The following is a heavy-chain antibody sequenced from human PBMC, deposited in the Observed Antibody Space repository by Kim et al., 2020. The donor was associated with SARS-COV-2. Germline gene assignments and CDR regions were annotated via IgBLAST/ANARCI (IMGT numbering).Heavy chain of an antibody. D-gene: IGHD3-10*01. J-gene: IGHJ6*02. V-gene: IGHV3-33*01. Sequence: YEDPVKGRFTISRDNSKRTLYLQMNSRRAEDTAVYYCARTLVLSGYYGMDVWGQGTTVTVSS. CDR3: ARTLVLSGYYGMDV.